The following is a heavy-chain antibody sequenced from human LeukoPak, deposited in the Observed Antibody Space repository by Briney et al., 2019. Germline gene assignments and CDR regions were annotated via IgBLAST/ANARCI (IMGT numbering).Heavy chain of an antibody. J-gene: IGHJ4*02. CDR2: INSDGSST. CDR3: ARVGCTSGWYRN. V-gene: IGHV3-74*01. Sequence: GGPLRLSCAASGFTFSSYWMHWVRQAPGKGLVWVSRINSDGSSTSYADSVKGRFTISRDNAKNTLYLQMNSLRAEDTAVYYCARVGCTSGWYRNWGQGTLVTVSS. CDR1: GFTFSSYW. D-gene: IGHD6-19*01.